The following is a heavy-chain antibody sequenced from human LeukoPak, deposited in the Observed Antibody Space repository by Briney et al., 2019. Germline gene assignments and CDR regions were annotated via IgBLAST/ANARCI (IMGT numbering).Heavy chain of an antibody. D-gene: IGHD3-9*01. CDR3: AGQMDKGGPNFVS. CDR2: IYYSGST. Sequence: PSETLSLTCTVSGGSISSSSYYWGWIRQPPGKGLEWIGSIYYSGSTYYNPSLKSRVAISVDTSKNQFSLKVRSVTAADAAVYFCAGQMDKGGPNFVSWGQGTMVTVSS. J-gene: IGHJ3*01. V-gene: IGHV4-39*01. CDR1: GGSISSSSYY.